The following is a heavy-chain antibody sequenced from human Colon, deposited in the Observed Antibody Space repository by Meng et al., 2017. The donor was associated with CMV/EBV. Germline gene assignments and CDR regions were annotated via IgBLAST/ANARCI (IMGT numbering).Heavy chain of an antibody. Sequence: LRLSCTVTGDSISSGEKYWSWIRQPPGKGLEWIGFIYYSGTASYNPSLKSRVTISVDTSKNQFSLRLTSVTAADTAVYYCARDAPTRSGYNDYWGQGALVTVSS. CDR3: ARDAPTRSGYNDY. D-gene: IGHD3-3*01. V-gene: IGHV4-30-4*01. J-gene: IGHJ4*02. CDR2: IYYSGTA. CDR1: GDSISSGEKY.